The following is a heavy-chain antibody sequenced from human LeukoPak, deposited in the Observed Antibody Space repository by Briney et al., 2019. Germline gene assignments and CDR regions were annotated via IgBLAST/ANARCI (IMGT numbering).Heavy chain of an antibody. J-gene: IGHJ4*02. CDR1: GGSFSGYY. D-gene: IGHD3-10*01. Sequence: PSETLSLTCAVYGGSFSGYYWSWIRQPPGKGLEWIGEINHSGSTNYNPSLKSRVTISVDTSKNQFSLKLSSVTAADTAVYYCARTPGGFPFDYWGQGTLVTVSS. CDR3: ARTPGGFPFDY. CDR2: INHSGST. V-gene: IGHV4-34*01.